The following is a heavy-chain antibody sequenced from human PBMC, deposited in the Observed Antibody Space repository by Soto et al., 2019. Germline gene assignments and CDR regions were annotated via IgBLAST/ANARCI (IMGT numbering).Heavy chain of an antibody. V-gene: IGHV1-18*01. CDR1: GYTFTSYG. D-gene: IGHD3-9*01. CDR2: ISAYNGNT. J-gene: IGHJ5*02. Sequence: ASVKVSCKASGYTFTSYGISWVRQAPGQGLEWMGWISAYNGNTNYAQKLQGRNTMTTDTSTSTVYMVLRSLSSDDTAVYFCARDPDILTGYYNAGTPADPWGQGTLVTVSS. CDR3: ARDPDILTGYYNAGTPADP.